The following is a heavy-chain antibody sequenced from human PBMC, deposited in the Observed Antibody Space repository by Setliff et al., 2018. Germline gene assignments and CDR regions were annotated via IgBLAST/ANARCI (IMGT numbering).Heavy chain of an antibody. CDR1: GASIRATSYF. Sequence: SETLSLTCTVSGASIRATSYFWTWVRQPAGKGLEWIGHIYITGNPGVNPSLKSRVAMSVDKSRNQFSLNLQSVTAADTATYYCSRLYYGSRALYFDVRGQGNPVTVSS. J-gene: IGHJ4*02. D-gene: IGHD3-10*01. CDR3: SRLYYGSRALYFDV. CDR2: IYITGNP. V-gene: IGHV4-4*07.